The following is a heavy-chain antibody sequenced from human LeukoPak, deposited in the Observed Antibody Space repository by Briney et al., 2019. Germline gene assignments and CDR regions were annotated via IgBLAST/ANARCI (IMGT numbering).Heavy chain of an antibody. CDR2: IYYSGST. J-gene: IGHJ6*03. Sequence: SETLSLTCTVSGGSISSSSYYWGWIRQPPGKGLEWIGSIYYSGSTYYNPSLKSRVTISVDTSKNQFSLKLSFVTAADTAVYYCARGTYYYDSSGYGYMDVWGKGTTVTVSS. CDR1: GGSISSSSYY. V-gene: IGHV4-39*07. CDR3: ARGTYYYDSSGYGYMDV. D-gene: IGHD3-22*01.